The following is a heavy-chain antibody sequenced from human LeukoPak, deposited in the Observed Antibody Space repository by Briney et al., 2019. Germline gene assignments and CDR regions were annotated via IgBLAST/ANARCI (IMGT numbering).Heavy chain of an antibody. Sequence: GASVKVSCKASGYNFTGYYIHWVRQAPGQGLEWMGWINPNSGATKYAQKFQGRVTMTRDTSISTAYMELSRLRSDDTAVYYCARDHFPLWFGELSRNWFDPWGQGTLVTVSS. CDR2: INPNSGAT. CDR3: ARDHFPLWFGELSRNWFDP. J-gene: IGHJ5*02. V-gene: IGHV1-2*02. D-gene: IGHD3-10*01. CDR1: GYNFTGYY.